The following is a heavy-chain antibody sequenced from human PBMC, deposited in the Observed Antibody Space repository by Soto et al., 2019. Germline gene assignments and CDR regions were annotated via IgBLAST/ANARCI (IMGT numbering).Heavy chain of an antibody. CDR2: IIPIFGTA. CDR3: TAPDCSSTSCYSDYYYGMDV. V-gene: IGHV1-69*01. D-gene: IGHD2-2*01. CDR1: GGTVSSYA. J-gene: IGHJ6*02. Sequence: GPSVKVSCKASGGTVSSYAISWVRQAPGQGLEWMGGIIPIFGTANYAQKFQGRVTITADESTSTAYMELSSLRSEDTAVYYCTAPDCSSTSCYSDYYYGMDVWGQGTTVTVSS.